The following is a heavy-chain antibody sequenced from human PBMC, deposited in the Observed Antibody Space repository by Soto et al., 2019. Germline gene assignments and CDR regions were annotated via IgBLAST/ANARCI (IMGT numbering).Heavy chain of an antibody. CDR1: GFTFSDYG. J-gene: IGHJ4*02. CDR3: AKEMYPRTVLDSSSPWGDY. Sequence: QVQLVESGGGVAQPGRSLRLSCAVSGFTFSDYGMHWVRQAPGKGLEWLAVVSYDGSYKYYADSVKGRFTVSRDLSGNTLFLQMNSLRLEDTAVYFCAKEMYPRTVLDSSSPWGDYWGQGTLVAVSS. V-gene: IGHV3-30*18. D-gene: IGHD6-6*01. CDR2: VSYDGSYK.